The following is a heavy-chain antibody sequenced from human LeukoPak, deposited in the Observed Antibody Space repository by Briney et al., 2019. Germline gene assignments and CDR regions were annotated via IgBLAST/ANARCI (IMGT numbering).Heavy chain of an antibody. CDR3: ARGSGGQQLIRGYYYMDV. CDR1: GFTFSNYW. V-gene: IGHV3-7*01. Sequence: GGSLRLSCAASGFTFSNYWMTWVRQAPGKGLEWVANINQDGREKYYVDSVKGRFTIAKDNAKNSLYLQMNSLRAEDTAVYYCARGSGGQQLIRGYYYMDVWGKGTTVTVSS. D-gene: IGHD6-6*01. J-gene: IGHJ6*03. CDR2: INQDGREK.